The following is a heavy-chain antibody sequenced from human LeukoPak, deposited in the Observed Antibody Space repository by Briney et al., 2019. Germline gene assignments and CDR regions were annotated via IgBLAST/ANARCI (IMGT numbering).Heavy chain of an antibody. Sequence: SRTLASASSRLTFSSYAMICLRQAPGKGLQSPSALSGSGGRTYSAYSVMGRFTISRDNSKNTLYLQLNSLRAEDTAVYYCANGRYDSIGYSLSGLGFDIWGQGTMVTVSS. D-gene: IGHD3-22*01. CDR1: RLTFSSYA. CDR2: LSGSGGRT. J-gene: IGHJ3*02. V-gene: IGHV3-23*01. CDR3: ANGRYDSIGYSLSGLGFDI.